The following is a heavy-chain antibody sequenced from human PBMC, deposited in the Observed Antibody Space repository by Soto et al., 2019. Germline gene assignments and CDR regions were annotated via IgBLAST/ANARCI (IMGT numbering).Heavy chain of an antibody. Sequence: ASVKVSCKASGYTFTNYAMHWVRQAPGQRLEWMGWINAGNGNTKYSQKFQGRVTITRDTSASTAYMELSSLRSEDTAVYYCARDSLSAYYYGMDVWGQGTTVTVSS. J-gene: IGHJ6*02. V-gene: IGHV1-3*01. CDR2: INAGNGNT. CDR1: GYTFTNYA. CDR3: ARDSLSAYYYGMDV.